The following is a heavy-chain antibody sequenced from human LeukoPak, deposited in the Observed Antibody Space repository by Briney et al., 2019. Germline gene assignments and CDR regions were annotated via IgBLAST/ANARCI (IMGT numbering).Heavy chain of an antibody. Sequence: GESLKISCKGSGYSFTSYWIGWVGQMPGKGLEWMGIIYPGDSDTRYSPSFQGQVTISADKSISTAYLQWSSLKASDTAMYYCARQSRYYDYVSLIWGQGTMVTVSS. CDR3: ARQSRYYDYVSLI. J-gene: IGHJ3*02. CDR2: IYPGDSDT. CDR1: GYSFTSYW. V-gene: IGHV5-51*01. D-gene: IGHD3-16*01.